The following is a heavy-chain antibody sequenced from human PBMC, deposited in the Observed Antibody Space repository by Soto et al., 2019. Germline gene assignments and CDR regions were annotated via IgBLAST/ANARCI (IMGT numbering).Heavy chain of an antibody. CDR2: IYYSGST. D-gene: IGHD6-13*01. CDR3: ARREIAAAGRVIY. V-gene: IGHV4-39*01. CDR1: GGSISSSSYY. J-gene: IGHJ4*02. Sequence: SETLSLTCTVSGGSISSSSYYWGWIRQPPGKGLEWIGSIYYSGSTYYNPSLKSRVTISVDTSKNQFSLKLSSVTAADTAVYYCARREIAAAGRVIYWGQGTLVTVSS.